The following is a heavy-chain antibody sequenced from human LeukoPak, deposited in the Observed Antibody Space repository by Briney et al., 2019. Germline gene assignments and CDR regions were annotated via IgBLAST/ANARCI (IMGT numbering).Heavy chain of an antibody. CDR3: AKLGGYSGYGPRIAAAGYFDY. D-gene: IGHD5-12*01. Sequence: PGGSLRLSRAASGFTFSSYGMHWVRQAPGKGLEWVAFIRYDGSNKYYADSVKGRFTISRDNSKNTLYLQMNSLRAEDTAVYYCAKLGGYSGYGPRIAAAGYFDYWGQGTLVTVSS. J-gene: IGHJ4*02. CDR1: GFTFSSYG. V-gene: IGHV3-30*02. CDR2: IRYDGSNK.